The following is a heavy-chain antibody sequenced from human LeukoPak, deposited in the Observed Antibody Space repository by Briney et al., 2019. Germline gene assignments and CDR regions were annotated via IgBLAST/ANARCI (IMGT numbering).Heavy chain of an antibody. J-gene: IGHJ4*02. CDR1: GFTFSSYW. V-gene: IGHV3-7*01. D-gene: IGHD5-24*01. CDR3: ARGYRDGYNPFDY. Sequence: GGSLRLSCAASGFTFSSYWMSWVRQAPGKGLEWVANIKQDGSEKYYVDSVKGRFTISRDNAKNSLYLQMNSLRAEDTAVYYCARGYRDGYNPFDYRGQGTLVTVSS. CDR2: IKQDGSEK.